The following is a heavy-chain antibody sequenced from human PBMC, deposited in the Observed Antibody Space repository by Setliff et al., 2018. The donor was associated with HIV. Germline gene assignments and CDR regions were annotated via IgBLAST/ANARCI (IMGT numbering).Heavy chain of an antibody. CDR3: ARGARLLADYSDRWDYFYMAV. CDR2: INHSGST. V-gene: IGHV4-34*01. Sequence: SETLSLTCAVFGGSFTDYYWIWIRQPPGKGLEWIGEINHSGSTHYNPSLKSRFIISVDTSKNRFSLKVNSMTAADTAVYYCARGARLLADYSDRWDYFYMAVWGKGTTVTVSS. CDR1: GGSFTDYY. D-gene: IGHD1-26*01. J-gene: IGHJ6*03.